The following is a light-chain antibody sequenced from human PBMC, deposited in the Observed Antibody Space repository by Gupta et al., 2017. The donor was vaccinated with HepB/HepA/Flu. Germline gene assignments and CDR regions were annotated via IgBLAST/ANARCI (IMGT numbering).Light chain of an antibody. CDR2: SNN. CDR1: SSNIGINT. CDR3: AAWDDSLNGVV. J-gene: IGLJ2*01. V-gene: IGLV1-44*01. Sequence: QSVLTQPPSASGTPGQRVTISCSGSSSNIGINTVTWYQQPPGTAPKLLIYSNNQRPSGVPDRFSGSKSGTSASLAISSLQSEDEADYYCAAWDDSLNGVVFGGGTKLTVL.